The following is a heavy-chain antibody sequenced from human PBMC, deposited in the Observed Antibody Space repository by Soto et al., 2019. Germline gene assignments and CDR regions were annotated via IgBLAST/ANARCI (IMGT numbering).Heavy chain of an antibody. D-gene: IGHD2-15*01. Sequence: ASVKVSCQASGGTFSSYTISWVRQAPGQGLEWMGWINPNSGGTNYAQKFQGWVTMTRDTSISTAYMELSRLRSDDTAVYYCARFCSGGSCPSYYGMDVWAQGTTVTVSS. J-gene: IGHJ6*02. CDR2: INPNSGGT. CDR3: ARFCSGGSCPSYYGMDV. CDR1: GGTFSSYT. V-gene: IGHV1-2*04.